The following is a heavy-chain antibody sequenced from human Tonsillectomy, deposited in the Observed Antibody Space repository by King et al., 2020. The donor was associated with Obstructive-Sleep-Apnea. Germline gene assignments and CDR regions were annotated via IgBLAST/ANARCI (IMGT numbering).Heavy chain of an antibody. CDR1: GGSISSSSYY. D-gene: IGHD3-9*01. Sequence: LQLQESGPGLVKPSETLSLTCTISGGSISSSSYYWGWIRQPPGKGLEYIGSIYYSGSTYYNPALKSRVTISIDTSKNQFSLRLTPVTAADTAVYHCAVRYFDWSSQTYDGMDVWGQGTTVTVSS. V-gene: IGHV4-39*01. CDR2: IYYSGST. J-gene: IGHJ6*02. CDR3: AVRYFDWSSQTYDGMDV.